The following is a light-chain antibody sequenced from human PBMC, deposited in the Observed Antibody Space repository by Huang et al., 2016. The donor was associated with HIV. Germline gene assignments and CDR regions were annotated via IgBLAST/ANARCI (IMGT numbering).Light chain of an antibody. V-gene: IGKV1-39*01. Sequence: IQLTQSPTSLSASVGDRVAIACRARQAIGTYLKWVKQKPGRAPKLRISGVSSLPTGVPSRFIGSGSGTEFTLTIRGLQFDDFATYFCQQSYSALITFGQGTRLEIK. J-gene: IGKJ5*01. CDR3: QQSYSALIT. CDR2: GVS. CDR1: QAIGTY.